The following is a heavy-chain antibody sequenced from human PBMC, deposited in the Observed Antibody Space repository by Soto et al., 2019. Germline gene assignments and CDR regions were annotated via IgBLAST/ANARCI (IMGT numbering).Heavy chain of an antibody. CDR3: VRENYYYGTDV. J-gene: IGHJ6*02. Sequence: EVQLVESGGTLVQPGGSLKLSCAASGFDASVNFMTWVRQAPGKGLEWVTAINNAGTTFYADSVKGRFSISRDDSKNTRYLQMNGLRGDVTAIYYCVRENYYYGTDVWGQGTAVTVSS. CDR1: GFDASVNF. CDR2: INNAGTT. V-gene: IGHV3-66*01.